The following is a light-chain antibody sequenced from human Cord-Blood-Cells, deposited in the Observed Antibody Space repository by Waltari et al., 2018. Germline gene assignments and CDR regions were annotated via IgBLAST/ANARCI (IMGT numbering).Light chain of an antibody. J-gene: IGLJ1*01. CDR3: QSYDSSLSGYV. V-gene: IGLV1-40*01. CDR2: GNS. Sequence: QSVLTQPPSVSGAPGQRVTISCTGRSSNIGAGYAAHLYQHLPGTAPKLLIDGNSNRPSGVPDRFSGSKSGTSASLAITGLQAEDEADYYCQSYDSSLSGYVFGTGTKVTVL. CDR1: SSNIGAGYA.